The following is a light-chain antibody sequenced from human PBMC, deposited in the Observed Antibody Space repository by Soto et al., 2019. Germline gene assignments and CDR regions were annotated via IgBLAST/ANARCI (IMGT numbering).Light chain of an antibody. CDR3: QQRSNWAT. CDR2: GAS. Sequence: EIVLTQSPGTLSLSPGERATLSCRASQSVSNNYVSWYQQKPGRAPRLLIYGASNRATGIPDRFSGSGSGTDFTLTISRLEPEDFAVYYCQQRSNWATFGPGTKVDI. J-gene: IGKJ3*01. CDR1: QSVSNNY. V-gene: IGKV3D-20*02.